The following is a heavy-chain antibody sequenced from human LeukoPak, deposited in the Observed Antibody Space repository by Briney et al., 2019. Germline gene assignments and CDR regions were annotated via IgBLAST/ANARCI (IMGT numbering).Heavy chain of an antibody. V-gene: IGHV1-69*05. D-gene: IGHD3/OR15-3a*01. CDR2: IIPIFGTA. CDR1: GGTFSSYA. CDR3: SRDRNGGRFLDPNWFDP. Sequence: ASVKVSCKASGGTFSSYAISWVRQAPGQGLEWMGGIIPIFGTANYAQKFQGRVTITTDESTSTAYMELSSLRSEDTAVDYCSRDRNGGRFLDPNWFDPWGQGTLVTVSS. J-gene: IGHJ5*02.